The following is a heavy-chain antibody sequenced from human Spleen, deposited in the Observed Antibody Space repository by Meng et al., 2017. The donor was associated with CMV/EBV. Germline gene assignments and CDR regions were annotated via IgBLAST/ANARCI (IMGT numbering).Heavy chain of an antibody. Sequence: PSETLSLTCAVYGGSVSGYYWSWIRQPPGKGLEWIGEVNHSGSTNYNPSLKSRVTISVDTSKNQFSLKLSSVTAADTAVYYCARSWDYWGQGTLVTVSS. CDR2: VNHSGST. CDR1: GGSVSGYY. V-gene: IGHV4-34*01. J-gene: IGHJ4*02. CDR3: ARSWDY.